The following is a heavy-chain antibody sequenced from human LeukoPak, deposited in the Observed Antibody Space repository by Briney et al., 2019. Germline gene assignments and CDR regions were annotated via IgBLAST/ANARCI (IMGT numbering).Heavy chain of an antibody. D-gene: IGHD7-27*01. Sequence: GASVKVSCKASGFTFTRSAIQWVRQARGQRLEWIGWIVVGSGNTKYAQKFHERVTITRYMSTGTAYMELSSLRYEDTAVYYCATEGGLALGENWFDPWGQGTLVTVSS. CDR1: GFTFTRSA. J-gene: IGHJ5*02. V-gene: IGHV1-58*02. CDR3: ATEGGLALGENWFDP. CDR2: IVVGSGNT.